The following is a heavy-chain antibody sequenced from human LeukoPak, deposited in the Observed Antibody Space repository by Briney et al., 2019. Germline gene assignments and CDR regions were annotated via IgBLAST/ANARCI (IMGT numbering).Heavy chain of an antibody. CDR3: ARGLPYYDSSGYCFYFDY. CDR2: INNSGST. J-gene: IGHJ4*02. V-gene: IGHV4-34*01. Sequence: SETLSLTCAVYGGSFSGYYWSWIRQPPGKGLEWIGEINNSGSTNYNPSLKSRVTISVDTSKNQFSLKLSSVTAADTAVYYCARGLPYYDSSGYCFYFDYWGQGTMVSVSS. D-gene: IGHD3-22*01. CDR1: GGSFSGYY.